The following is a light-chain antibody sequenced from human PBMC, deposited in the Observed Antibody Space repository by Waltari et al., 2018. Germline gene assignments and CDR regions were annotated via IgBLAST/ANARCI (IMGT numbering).Light chain of an antibody. CDR2: DAS. V-gene: IGKV3-11*01. CDR1: QSVSSH. Sequence: EIVLTQSPATLSLSPGERANLSCRASQSVSSHLAWYQQKPGQAPRLLIYDASNRATGIPARFSGSGSGTDFTLTISSLEPEDFAVYYCQQRSRWPPRFTFGPGTKVDFK. J-gene: IGKJ3*01. CDR3: QQRSRWPPRFT.